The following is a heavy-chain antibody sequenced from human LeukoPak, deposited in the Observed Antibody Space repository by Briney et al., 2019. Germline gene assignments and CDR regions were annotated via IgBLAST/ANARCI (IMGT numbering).Heavy chain of an antibody. CDR1: GFTFSSYW. J-gene: IGHJ4*02. CDR2: IKQDGSEK. D-gene: IGHD7-27*01. CDR3: ARDKMTGDSYFDY. V-gene: IGHV3-7*01. Sequence: GGSLRLSCAASGFTFSSYWMSWVRQAPGKGLEWVAHIKQDGSEKNHVDSVKGRFTISRDNAKNSLLLQMDGLRAEDTAVYYCARDKMTGDSYFDYWGQGILVTVSS.